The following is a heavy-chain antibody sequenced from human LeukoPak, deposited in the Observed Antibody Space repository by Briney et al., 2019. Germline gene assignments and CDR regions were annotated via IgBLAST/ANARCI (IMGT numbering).Heavy chain of an antibody. J-gene: IGHJ4*02. CDR3: AKDKYSSGWYPVY. CDR1: GFTFINYG. Sequence: GGSLRLSCAASGFTFINYGMSWVRQAPGKGLEWVSAISGSGGSTYYADSVKGRFTISRDNSKNTLYLQMNSLRAEDTAVYYCAKDKYSSGWYPVYWGQGTLVTVSS. D-gene: IGHD6-19*01. V-gene: IGHV3-23*01. CDR2: ISGSGGST.